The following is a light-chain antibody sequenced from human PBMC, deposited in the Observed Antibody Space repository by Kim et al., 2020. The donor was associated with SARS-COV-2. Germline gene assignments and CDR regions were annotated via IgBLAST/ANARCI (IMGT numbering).Light chain of an antibody. V-gene: IGKV3-15*01. Sequence: SAGEKAPLPGRASQRVRKSLAWYQQTPGQAPRLLIYGASTRATGIPARFSGSGSGTEFTLIIRSLQSEDFAVYYCQEYNNWPPFTFGRGTKLEI. CDR1: QRVRKS. CDR2: GAS. CDR3: QEYNNWPPFT. J-gene: IGKJ2*01.